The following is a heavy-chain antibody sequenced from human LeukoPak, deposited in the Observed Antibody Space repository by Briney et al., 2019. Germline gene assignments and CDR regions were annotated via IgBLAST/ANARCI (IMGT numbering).Heavy chain of an antibody. CDR3: ARGLGGYSVYGFDY. CDR1: GFTFSSYA. J-gene: IGHJ4*02. V-gene: IGHV3-23*01. CDR2: ISGSGGST. Sequence: PGGSLRLSCAASGFTFSSYAMSWVRQAPGKGLEWVSAISGSGGSTYYADSVKGRFTISRDNAKNTLYLQMNSLRAEDTAVYYCARGLGGYSVYGFDYWGQGTPVTVSS. D-gene: IGHD5/OR15-5a*01.